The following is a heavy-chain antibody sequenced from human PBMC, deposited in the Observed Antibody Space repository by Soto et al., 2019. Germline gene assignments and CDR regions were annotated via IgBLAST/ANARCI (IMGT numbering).Heavy chain of an antibody. V-gene: IGHV1-3*01. CDR1: GYTFTSYA. Sequence: ASVKVSCKASGYTFTSYAMHWVRQAPGQRLEWMGWINAGNGNTKYSQKFQGRVTITRDTSASTAYMELSSLRSEDTAVYYCTRAAIRGELLEYWGQGTQVTVSS. CDR3: TRAAIRGELLEY. CDR2: INAGNGNT. D-gene: IGHD1-26*01. J-gene: IGHJ4*02.